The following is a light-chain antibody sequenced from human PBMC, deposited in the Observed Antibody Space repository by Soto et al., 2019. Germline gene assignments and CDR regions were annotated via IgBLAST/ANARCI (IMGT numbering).Light chain of an antibody. CDR2: EVS. CDR1: SSDVGAYDY. Sequence: QSALTQPASVSGSPGQSITISCTGTSSDVGAYDYVSWYQQNPGKAPKLIISEVSDRPSGVSNRFSGSKSGNTASLTISGLHAEDEADYFCSSYTTANALWVFGGGTQLTVL. CDR3: SSYTTANALWV. V-gene: IGLV2-14*01. J-gene: IGLJ3*02.